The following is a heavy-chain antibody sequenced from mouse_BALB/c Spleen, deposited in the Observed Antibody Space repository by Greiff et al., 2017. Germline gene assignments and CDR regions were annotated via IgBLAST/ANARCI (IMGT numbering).Heavy chain of an antibody. V-gene: IGHV14-3*02. J-gene: IGHJ2*01. CDR2: IDPANGNT. CDR3: ARVTTVVEDYFDY. Sequence: VHVKQSGAELVKPGASVKLSCTASGFNIKDTYMHWVKQRPEQGLEWIGRIDPANGNTKYDPKFQGKATITADTSSNTAYLQLSSLTSEDTAVYYCARVTTVVEDYFDYWGQGTTLTVSS. D-gene: IGHD1-1*01. CDR1: GFNIKDTY.